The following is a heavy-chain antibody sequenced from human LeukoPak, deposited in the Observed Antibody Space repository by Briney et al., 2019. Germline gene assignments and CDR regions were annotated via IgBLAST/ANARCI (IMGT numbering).Heavy chain of an antibody. CDR3: ARSHSSSWYDEGFDP. J-gene: IGHJ5*02. D-gene: IGHD6-13*01. V-gene: IGHV1-69*13. Sequence: SVKVSCKASGGTFISYAISWVRQAPGQGLEWMGGIIPIFGTANYAQKFQGRVTITADESTSPAYMELSSLRSEDTAVYYCARSHSSSWYDEGFDPWGQGTLVTVSS. CDR2: IIPIFGTA. CDR1: GGTFISYA.